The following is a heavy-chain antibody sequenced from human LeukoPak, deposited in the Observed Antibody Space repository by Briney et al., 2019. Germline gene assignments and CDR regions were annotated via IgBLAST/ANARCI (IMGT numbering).Heavy chain of an antibody. CDR1: GFTVSGNY. J-gene: IGHJ4*02. Sequence: GGSLRLSCAASGFTVSGNYMSWVRQAPGKGLEWVSVIYSGGSTNYADSVKGRFTISRDNSKNTLYLQMNSLRADDTAVYYCARDPGYSYGLDCWGQGTLVTVSS. V-gene: IGHV3-66*01. D-gene: IGHD5-18*01. CDR3: ARDPGYSYGLDC. CDR2: IYSGGST.